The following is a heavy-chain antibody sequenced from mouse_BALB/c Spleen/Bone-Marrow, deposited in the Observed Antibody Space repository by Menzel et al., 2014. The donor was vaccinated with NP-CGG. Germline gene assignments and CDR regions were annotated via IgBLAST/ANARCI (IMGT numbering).Heavy chain of an antibody. D-gene: IGHD2-4*01. CDR2: INSNGGST. CDR1: GFTFSSYG. J-gene: IGHJ2*01. V-gene: IGHV5-6-3*01. Sequence: VQLKEPGGGLVQPGGSLKLSCAASGFTFSSYGMSWVRPTPDKRLELVATINSNGGSTYYPDSVKGRFTISRDNAKNTLYLQMSSLKSEDTAMYYCARDYDYDYWGQGTTLTVSS. CDR3: ARDYDYDY.